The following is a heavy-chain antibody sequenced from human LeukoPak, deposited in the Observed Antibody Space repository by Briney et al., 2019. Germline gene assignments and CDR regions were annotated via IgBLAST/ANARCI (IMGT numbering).Heavy chain of an antibody. V-gene: IGHV3-48*01. Sequence: GGSLRLSCAASGFTFSDYALNWGRQASGKGLEWVSYISGDGSGIYYADSVKGRFTISRDNAKNSLHLQMNNLRAEDTAVYYCARDYIAMLGRNAFDIWGQGTMVTVSS. J-gene: IGHJ3*02. CDR1: GFTFSDYA. D-gene: IGHD3-10*02. CDR2: ISGDGSGI. CDR3: ARDYIAMLGRNAFDI.